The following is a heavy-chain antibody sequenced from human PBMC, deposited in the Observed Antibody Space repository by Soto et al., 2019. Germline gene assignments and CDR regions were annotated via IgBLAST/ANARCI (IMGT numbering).Heavy chain of an antibody. CDR3: AKRPDAFDI. CDR1: GVTFSSFA. CDR2: ISNSGVST. V-gene: IGHV3-23*01. Sequence: EVQLLESGGGLVQPGGSLRLSCAASGVTFSSFAMSWVRQAPGKGLEWVSDISNSGVSTWYADSVKGRFTISRDNSKNTLFLQMNSLRVEDTAVYYCAKRPDAFDIWGQGTMVTVSS. J-gene: IGHJ3*02.